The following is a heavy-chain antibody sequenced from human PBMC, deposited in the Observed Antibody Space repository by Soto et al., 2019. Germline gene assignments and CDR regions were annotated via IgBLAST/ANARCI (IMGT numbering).Heavy chain of an antibody. J-gene: IGHJ5*02. CDR3: ARGIAAGWFDP. D-gene: IGHD6-13*01. CDR1: GGSISSSSYY. CDR2: IYYIGST. V-gene: IGHV4-39*01. Sequence: QLQLQESGPGLVKPSETLSLTCTVSGGSISSSSYYWGWIRQPPGKGLEWIGSIYYIGSTYYNPSRKSRFTISVDTSKNQFSLKLSSVTAADTAVYYCARGIAAGWFDPWGQGTLVTVSS.